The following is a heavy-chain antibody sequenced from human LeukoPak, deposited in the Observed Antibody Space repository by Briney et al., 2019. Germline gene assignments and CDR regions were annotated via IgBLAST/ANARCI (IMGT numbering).Heavy chain of an antibody. J-gene: IGHJ3*02. CDR2: ISNSGGT. D-gene: IGHD6-19*01. V-gene: IGHV4-59*01. CDR1: GGSISSYY. Sequence: SETLSLTCTVSGGSISSYYWSWIRQPPGEGLEWIGYISNSGGTNYNPSLKSRVTISEDTSKNQLSLKLSSVTAADTAVYHCVRLQPNSGEWAFDIWGQGTMVSVSS. CDR3: VRLQPNSGEWAFDI.